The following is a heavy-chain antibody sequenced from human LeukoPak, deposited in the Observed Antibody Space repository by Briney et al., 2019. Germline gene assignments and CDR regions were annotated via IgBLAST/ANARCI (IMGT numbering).Heavy chain of an antibody. Sequence: SVKVSCKTSGDTFSTYAIIWVRQAPGQGLEWMGGIIPMFGTPNYAQRLQGRVTITADKSTSTACMELSSLRSEDTAVYYCASIDDSSGYARNYYYYMDVWGKGTTVTVSS. D-gene: IGHD3-22*01. V-gene: IGHV1-69*06. J-gene: IGHJ6*03. CDR1: GDTFSTYA. CDR3: ASIDDSSGYARNYYYYMDV. CDR2: IIPMFGTP.